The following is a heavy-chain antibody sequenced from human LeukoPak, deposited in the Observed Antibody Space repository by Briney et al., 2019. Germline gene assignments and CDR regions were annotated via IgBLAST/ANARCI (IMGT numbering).Heavy chain of an antibody. CDR3: ARDLVRGVSYYFDY. V-gene: IGHV1-2*02. J-gene: IGHJ4*02. CDR2: INPNSGGT. CDR1: GYIFTGYY. Sequence: ASVKVSCKASGYIFTGYYMHWVRQAPGQGLEWMGWINPNSGGTNYAQKFQGRVTMTRDTSINTAYMELSRLRSDDTAVYYCARDLVRGVSYYFDYWGQGTLVTVSS. D-gene: IGHD3-10*01.